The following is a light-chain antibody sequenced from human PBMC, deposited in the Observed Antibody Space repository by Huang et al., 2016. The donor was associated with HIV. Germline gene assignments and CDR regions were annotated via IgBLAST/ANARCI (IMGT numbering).Light chain of an antibody. V-gene: IGKV3-11*01. CDR1: KTISSS. Sequence: EIVLTQSPATLSLSPGERATLSCRASKTISSSLAWYQQKPVQAPRLLTYAAANRAPGIPARFSGRVSRTDFTLTISSLEPEDFAVYYCQQRGDWPLTFGGGTKVEIK. CDR2: AAA. J-gene: IGKJ4*01. CDR3: QQRGDWPLT.